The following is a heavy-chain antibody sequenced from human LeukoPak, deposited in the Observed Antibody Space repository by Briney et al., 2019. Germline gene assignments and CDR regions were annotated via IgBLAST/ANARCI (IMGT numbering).Heavy chain of an antibody. J-gene: IGHJ4*02. V-gene: IGHV3-30-3*01. Sequence: PGRSLRLACAASGFTFSSYAMHWVRQAPGKGLERVAVISYDGSSKSYADSVKGRFSISRDNSKNTLYLQMTSLRAEDTAVYYCARDTQWLPSGVWGQGTLVTVSS. D-gene: IGHD6-19*01. CDR1: GFTFSSYA. CDR2: ISYDGSSK. CDR3: ARDTQWLPSGV.